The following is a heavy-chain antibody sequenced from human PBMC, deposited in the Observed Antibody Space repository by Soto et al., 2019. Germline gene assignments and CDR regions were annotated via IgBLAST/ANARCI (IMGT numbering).Heavy chain of an antibody. CDR3: ASEGSGSYYPDAFDI. J-gene: IGHJ3*02. Sequence: HPGGSLRLSCAASGFTFSSYSMNWVRQAPGKGLEWVSYISSSSSTIYYADSVKGRFTISRDNAKNSLYLQMNSLRDEDTAVYYCASEGSGSYYPDAFDIWGQGTMVTVSS. V-gene: IGHV3-48*02. D-gene: IGHD3-10*01. CDR2: ISSSSSTI. CDR1: GFTFSSYS.